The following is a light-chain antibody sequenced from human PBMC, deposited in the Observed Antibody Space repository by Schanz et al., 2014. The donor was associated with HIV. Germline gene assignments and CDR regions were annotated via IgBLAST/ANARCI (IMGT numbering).Light chain of an antibody. CDR3: QQYNNWPLYT. CDR2: GAS. J-gene: IGKJ2*01. V-gene: IGKV3-20*01. CDR1: QSVSSSY. Sequence: EIELTQSPGTLSLSPGERATLSCRASQSVSSSYLAWYQQKPGQAPRLLIYGASSRATGIPDRFRGSGSGTEFTLTISSLQSEDFAVYYCQQYNNWPLYTFGQGTKLEIK.